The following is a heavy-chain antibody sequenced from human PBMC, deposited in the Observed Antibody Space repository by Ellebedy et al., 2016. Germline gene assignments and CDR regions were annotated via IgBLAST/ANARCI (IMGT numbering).Heavy chain of an antibody. CDR1: GGSISSYY. D-gene: IGHD3-22*01. CDR3: ARDKAGQTDSSGYYAGYDAFDI. V-gene: IGHV4-59*01. Sequence: SETLSLTCTVSGGSISSYYWSWIRQPPGKGLEWIGYIYYSGSTNYNPSLKSRVTISVDTSKNPFSLKLSSVTAADTAVYYRARDKAGQTDSSGYYAGYDAFDIWGQGTMVTVSS. J-gene: IGHJ3*02. CDR2: IYYSGST.